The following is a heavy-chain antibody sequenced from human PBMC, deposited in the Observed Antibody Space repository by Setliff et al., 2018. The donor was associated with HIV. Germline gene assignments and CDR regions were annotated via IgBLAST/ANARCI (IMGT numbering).Heavy chain of an antibody. J-gene: IGHJ3*02. CDR1: GFTCSNYA. CDR2: ISGSGGLT. CDR3: AKGHYSSGDSKQNGCDM. V-gene: IGHV3-23*01. Sequence: PGGSLRLSCAASGFTCSNYAMNWVRQAPGKGLEWVSTISGSGGLTFYADSVKGRFTISRDNSKNTLYLQMNSLRAEDTVVYYCAKGHYSSGDSKQNGCDMWGQGTMVTVSS. D-gene: IGHD3-22*01.